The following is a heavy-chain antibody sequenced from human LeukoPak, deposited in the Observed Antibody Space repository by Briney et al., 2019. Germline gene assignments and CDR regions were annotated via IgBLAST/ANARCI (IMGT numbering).Heavy chain of an antibody. V-gene: IGHV1-69*05. CDR2: IIPIFGTA. CDR1: GGTFSSYA. Sequence: VASVKVSCKASGGTFSSYAISWVRQAPGQGLEWMGRIIPIFGTANYAQKFQGRVTITTDESTSTAYMELSSLRSEDTAVYYCAREESGYSRGQGYYYMDVWGKGTTVTVSS. CDR3: AREESGYSRGQGYYYMDV. D-gene: IGHD6-19*01. J-gene: IGHJ6*03.